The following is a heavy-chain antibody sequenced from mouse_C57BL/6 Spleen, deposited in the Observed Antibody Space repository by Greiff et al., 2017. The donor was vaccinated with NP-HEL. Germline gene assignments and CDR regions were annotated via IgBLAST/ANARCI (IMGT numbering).Heavy chain of an antibody. D-gene: IGHD2-13*01. CDR3: ANGDPFAY. CDR1: GFTFSDYG. Sequence: EVKLMESGGGLVKPGGSLKLSCAASGFTFSDYGMHWVRQAPEKGLEWVAYISSGSSTIYYADTVKGRFTISRDNAKNTLFLQMTSLRSEDTAMYYCANGDPFAYWGQGTLVTVSA. J-gene: IGHJ3*01. V-gene: IGHV5-17*01. CDR2: ISSGSSTI.